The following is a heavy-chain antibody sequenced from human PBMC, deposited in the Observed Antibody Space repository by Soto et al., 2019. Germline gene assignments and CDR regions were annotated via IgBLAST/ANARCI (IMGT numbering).Heavy chain of an antibody. D-gene: IGHD6-19*01. CDR3: ALREDSRGWHPGIYLDY. Sequence: QVLLQESGPGLVKPSGTLSLSCAVSGASISSSSWWTWVRQPPGKVLVWFGEIYHSGSINYNPSLKSRVTMSVDKSRNQFSLKLSSVTAADTAVYFCALREDSRGWHPGIYLDYWVQGTLVTVSS. CDR2: IYHSGSI. CDR1: GASISSSSW. J-gene: IGHJ4*02. V-gene: IGHV4-4*02.